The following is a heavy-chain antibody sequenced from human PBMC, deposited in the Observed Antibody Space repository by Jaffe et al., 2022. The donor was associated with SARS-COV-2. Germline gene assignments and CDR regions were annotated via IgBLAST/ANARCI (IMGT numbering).Heavy chain of an antibody. CDR1: GFSHNNHW. CDR2: INSDGSST. Sequence: EVHLAESGGGLITPGGSLRLTCEASGFSHNNHWMHWVRQAPGKGLLWVARINSDGSSTSHADSVKGRFTISRDNAKSAVFLQMNGLRAEDTAVYYCARELGQSYFDSSGFYYHFYGLDGWGRGTTVIVSS. CDR3: ARELGQSYFDSSGFYYHFYGLDG. V-gene: IGHV3-74*01. J-gene: IGHJ6*02. D-gene: IGHD3-22*01.